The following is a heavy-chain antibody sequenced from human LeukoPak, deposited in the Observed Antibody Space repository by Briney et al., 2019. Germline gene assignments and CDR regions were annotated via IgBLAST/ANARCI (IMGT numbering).Heavy chain of an antibody. CDR3: ARHHYDFWSGHPTYFDY. J-gene: IGHJ4*02. Sequence: SETLSLTCTVSGGSISSSSYYWGWIRQPPGKRLEWIGSIYYSGSTYYNPSLKSRVTISVDTSKNQFSLKLSSVTAADTAVYYCARHHYDFWSGHPTYFDYWGQGTLVTVSS. V-gene: IGHV4-39*01. D-gene: IGHD3-3*01. CDR2: IYYSGST. CDR1: GGSISSSSYY.